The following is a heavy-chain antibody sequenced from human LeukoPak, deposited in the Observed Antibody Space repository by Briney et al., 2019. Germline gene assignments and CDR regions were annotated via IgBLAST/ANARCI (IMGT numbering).Heavy chain of an antibody. J-gene: IGHJ3*02. CDR3: ARGTLTAPRSAFDI. V-gene: IGHV1-2*04. D-gene: IGHD1-14*01. Sequence: GASVKVSCRASGYTFTGYYMSWVRQAPGQGLEWMGWINPDSGGTHYAQNFQGWVTMTRDTSISTAYMELSRLRSDDTAVYYCARGTLTAPRSAFDIWGQGTMVIVSS. CDR1: GYTFTGYY. CDR2: INPDSGGT.